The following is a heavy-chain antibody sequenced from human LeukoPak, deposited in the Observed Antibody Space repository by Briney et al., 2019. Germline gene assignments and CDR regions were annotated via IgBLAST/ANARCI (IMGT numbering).Heavy chain of an antibody. J-gene: IGHJ4*02. V-gene: IGHV4-59*12. CDR1: GGSISSYY. CDR3: ARVPDWDSSGWYRGGTLGYFDY. CDR2: IYYSGST. Sequence: SETLSLTCTVSGGSISSYYWSWIRQPPGKGLEWTGYIYYSGSTNYNPSLKSRVTISVDTSKNQFSLNLSSVTAADTAVYYCARVPDWDSSGWYRGGTLGYFDYWGQGTLVTVSS. D-gene: IGHD6-19*01.